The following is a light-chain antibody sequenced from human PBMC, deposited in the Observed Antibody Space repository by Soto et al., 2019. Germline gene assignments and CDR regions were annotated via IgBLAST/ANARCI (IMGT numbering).Light chain of an antibody. Sequence: EIVLTQSPGTLSLSPGERATLSCRASQSVSSSYLAWYQQKPGQAPRLLIYGASSRPTGIPDRFSGRGSGTDFTLTISRLEPEDFAVYYCQQYGSSPRTFGQGTKLEIK. V-gene: IGKV3-20*01. CDR2: GAS. CDR3: QQYGSSPRT. CDR1: QSVSSSY. J-gene: IGKJ2*01.